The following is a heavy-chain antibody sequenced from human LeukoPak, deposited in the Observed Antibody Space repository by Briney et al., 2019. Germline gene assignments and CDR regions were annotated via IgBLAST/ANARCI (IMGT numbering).Heavy chain of an antibody. CDR2: IYYTAST. J-gene: IGHJ4*02. V-gene: IGHV4-4*07. CDR3: ARGLSRDSYGFEY. D-gene: IGHD5-18*01. Sequence: SETLSLTCLVADGSISYNYWSWIRQSAGKGMKIIGRIYYTASTNYNPSLSSRVTMSVDTSKNQFSLMLGSVTAADMAVYYCARGLSRDSYGFEYWGQGTLVTVSS. CDR1: DGSISYNY.